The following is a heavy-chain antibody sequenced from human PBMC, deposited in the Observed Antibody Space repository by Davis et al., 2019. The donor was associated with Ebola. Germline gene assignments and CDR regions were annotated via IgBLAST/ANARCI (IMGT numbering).Heavy chain of an antibody. J-gene: IGHJ4*02. V-gene: IGHV3-9*01. Sequence: PGGSLRLSCAASGFTFDDYAMHWVRQAPGKGLEWVSGISWNSGSIGYADSVKGRSTISRDNAKNSLYLQMNSLRAEDTALYYCAKGIGSSSWYGVDYWGQGTLVTVSS. CDR3: AKGIGSSSWYGVDY. CDR2: ISWNSGSI. CDR1: GFTFDDYA. D-gene: IGHD6-13*01.